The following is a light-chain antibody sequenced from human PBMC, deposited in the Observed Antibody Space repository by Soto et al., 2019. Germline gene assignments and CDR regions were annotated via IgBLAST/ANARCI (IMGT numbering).Light chain of an antibody. V-gene: IGKV3-11*01. CDR2: DAS. CDR3: QQRSNWPWT. J-gene: IGKJ1*01. CDR1: QSVTTF. Sequence: EIVVTQSPATLSLSPGERATLSCRASQSVTTFLAWYQQKPGQAPRLLISDASDRATGIPARFSGSGSGTDFTLTISSLESEDFAVYYCQQRSNWPWTFGQGTKVEI.